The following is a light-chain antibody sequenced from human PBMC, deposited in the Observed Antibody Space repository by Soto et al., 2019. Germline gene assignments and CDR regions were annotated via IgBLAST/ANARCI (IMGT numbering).Light chain of an antibody. CDR1: QSISSY. CDR3: QQRET. V-gene: IGKV1-39*01. Sequence: DIQMTQSPSSLSASVGDRVTITCRASQSISSYLNWYQQKPGKAPKLLIYAASSLQSGVPSRSSGSGSGTDFTLTISSLQPEDFATYYCQQRETFGQGTKVDI. CDR2: AAS. J-gene: IGKJ1*01.